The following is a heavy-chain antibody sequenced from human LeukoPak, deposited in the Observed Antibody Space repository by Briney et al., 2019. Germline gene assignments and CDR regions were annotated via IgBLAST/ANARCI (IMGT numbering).Heavy chain of an antibody. CDR1: GGSISSSNW. D-gene: IGHD6-13*01. Sequence: SETLSLTCAVSGGSISSSNWWSWVRQPPGKGLEWIGEIYHSGSTNYNPSLKSRVTISVDKSKNQFSLKLSSVTAADTAVYYCAILGYSSSWYYFDYWGQGTLVTVSS. CDR3: AILGYSSSWYYFDY. J-gene: IGHJ4*02. V-gene: IGHV4-4*02. CDR2: IYHSGST.